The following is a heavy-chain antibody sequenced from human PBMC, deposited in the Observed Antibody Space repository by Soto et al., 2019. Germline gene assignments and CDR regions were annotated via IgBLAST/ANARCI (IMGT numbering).Heavy chain of an antibody. CDR1: GCTLISYA. V-gene: IGHV1-69*01. D-gene: IGHD3-10*01. J-gene: IGHJ6*02. CDR3: ARGAELWFRELLPPYNYYYYYGMDV. CDR2: IIPIFGTA. Sequence: SVKRSCKASGCTLISYAIIWVRQAPAQGLEWMGGIIPIFGTANYAQKFQGRVTITADGSTSTAYMELSSLRSEDTAVYYCARGAELWFRELLPPYNYYYYYGMDVWAQGTTVTVSS.